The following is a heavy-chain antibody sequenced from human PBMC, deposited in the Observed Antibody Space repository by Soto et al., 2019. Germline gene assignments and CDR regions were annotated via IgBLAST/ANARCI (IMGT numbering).Heavy chain of an antibody. CDR1: GDSVSSNSAA. CDR3: AREQAIDIIVPPGYIAFDI. D-gene: IGHD2-2*01. CDR2: TYYRSKWYN. V-gene: IGHV6-1*01. Sequence: PSQTLSLTCAISGDSVSSNSAAWNWIRQSPSRGLEWLGRTYYRSKWYNDYAVSVKSRITINPDTSKNQFSLQLNSVTPEDTAVYYRAREQAIDIIVPPGYIAFDIWGQGTMVTVSS. J-gene: IGHJ3*02.